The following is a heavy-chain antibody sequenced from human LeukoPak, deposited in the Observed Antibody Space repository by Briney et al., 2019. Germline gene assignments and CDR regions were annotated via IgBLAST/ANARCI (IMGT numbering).Heavy chain of an antibody. V-gene: IGHV1-2*06. J-gene: IGHJ4*02. D-gene: IGHD3-22*01. CDR2: INPNSGGT. CDR3: ARVDYYDSSGPFDY. Sequence: GRINPNSGGTNYAQKFQGRVTMTRDTSISTAYMELSRLRSDDTAVYYCARVDYYDSSGPFDYWGQGTLVTVSS.